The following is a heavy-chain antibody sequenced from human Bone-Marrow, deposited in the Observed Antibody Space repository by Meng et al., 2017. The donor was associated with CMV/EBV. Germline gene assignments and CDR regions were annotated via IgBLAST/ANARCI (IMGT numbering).Heavy chain of an antibody. V-gene: IGHV3-30*02. CDR3: AKVVPGYCSTTSCSPDH. Sequence: GGSLRLSCAASGFTFSDYGMHWVRQAPGKGLVWVAYVRYDGNNKNYADSVKGRFTISRDNSKNTLYLQMNSLRAEDTAVYYCAKVVPGYCSTTSCSPDHWGQGTLVTVSS. D-gene: IGHD2-2*01. J-gene: IGHJ1*01. CDR2: VRYDGNNK. CDR1: GFTFSDYG.